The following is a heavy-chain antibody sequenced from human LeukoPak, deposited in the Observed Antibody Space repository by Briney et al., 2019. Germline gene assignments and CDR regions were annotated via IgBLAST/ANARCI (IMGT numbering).Heavy chain of an antibody. CDR2: IYYRSKSYS. Sequence: SQTLSLTCAISGDSVSGGSAGWNWIRQSPSRGLEWLGRIYYRSKSYSDYAISLKSRITINPDTSRNQFSLQLNSVTHDDTAVYYCTGGGLVRGTLHWFDPWGQGALVTVSS. V-gene: IGHV6-1*01. CDR1: GDSVSGGSAG. J-gene: IGHJ5*02. D-gene: IGHD3-10*01. CDR3: TGGGLVRGTLHWFDP.